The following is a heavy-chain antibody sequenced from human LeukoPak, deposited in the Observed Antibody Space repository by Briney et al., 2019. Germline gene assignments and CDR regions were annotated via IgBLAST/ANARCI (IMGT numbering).Heavy chain of an antibody. Sequence: PGGSLRLSCAASGFTFSSYGMHWVRQAPGKGLEWVAFIRYDESNKYYADSVKGRFTISRDNSKNTLYLQMNSLRAEDTAVYYCAPPLSSDHPLVRLDYWGQGTLVTVSS. V-gene: IGHV3-30*02. CDR3: APPLSSDHPLVRLDY. J-gene: IGHJ4*02. CDR2: IRYDESNK. CDR1: GFTFSSYG.